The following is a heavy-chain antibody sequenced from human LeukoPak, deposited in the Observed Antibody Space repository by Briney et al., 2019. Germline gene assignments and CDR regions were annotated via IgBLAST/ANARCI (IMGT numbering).Heavy chain of an antibody. D-gene: IGHD2-2*02. J-gene: IGHJ5*02. V-gene: IGHV3-20*04. CDR2: INWNGGST. Sequence: GGSLRLSCAASGFTFDDYGMSWVRQVPGKGLEWVSGINWNGGSTGYADSVKGRFTISRDNAKNSLYLQMNSLRAEDTALYYCAKGYCSSTSCYTAGWFDPWGQGTLVTVSS. CDR1: GFTFDDYG. CDR3: AKGYCSSTSCYTAGWFDP.